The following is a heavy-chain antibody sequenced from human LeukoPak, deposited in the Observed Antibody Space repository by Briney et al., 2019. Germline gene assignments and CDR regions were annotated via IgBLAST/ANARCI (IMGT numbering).Heavy chain of an antibody. D-gene: IGHD1-26*01. CDR1: GFTFSSYW. Sequence: PGGSLRLSCAASGFTFSSYWMSWVRQAPGKGLEWVSYISSSGSTIYYADSVKGRFTISRDNAKNSLYLQMNSLRAEDMAVYYCARAYSVKYGLGYYYMDVWGKGTTVTISS. CDR3: ARAYSVKYGLGYYYMDV. V-gene: IGHV3-48*04. CDR2: ISSSGSTI. J-gene: IGHJ6*03.